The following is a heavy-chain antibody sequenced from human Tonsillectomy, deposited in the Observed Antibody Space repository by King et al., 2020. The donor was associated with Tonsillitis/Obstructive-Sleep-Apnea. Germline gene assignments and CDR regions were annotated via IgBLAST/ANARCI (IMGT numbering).Heavy chain of an antibody. CDR2: IRAYNGTT. Sequence: LVPSVASVKTPGASVTVSCQASGYTFPSYGISWVRQAPGHGLEWMGWIRAYNGTTTYAPKLQGRVTMTTDTSTSTAYMELRSLRSDDTAVYYCALNDYGDYGVYYFDYWGQGTLVTVSS. V-gene: IGHV1-18*01. CDR3: ALNDYGDYGVYYFDY. CDR1: GYTFPSYG. D-gene: IGHD4-17*01. J-gene: IGHJ4*02.